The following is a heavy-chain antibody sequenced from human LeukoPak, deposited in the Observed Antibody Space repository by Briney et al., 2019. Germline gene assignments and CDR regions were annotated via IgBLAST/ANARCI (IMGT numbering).Heavy chain of an antibody. CDR2: FYTTGNT. CDR3: ARDPPYYYYMDV. CDR1: GGSISSNY. J-gene: IGHJ6*03. V-gene: IGHV4-4*07. Sequence: SETLSLTCTVSGGSISSNYWSWIRQPAGKGLEWIGRFYTTGNTKYNPSLKSRVTMTVDTSKNQFSLELSSVTAADTAVYYCARDPPYYYYMDVWGKGTTVTVSS.